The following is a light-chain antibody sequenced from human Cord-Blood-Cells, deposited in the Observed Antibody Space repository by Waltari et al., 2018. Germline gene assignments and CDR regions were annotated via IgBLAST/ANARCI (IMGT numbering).Light chain of an antibody. Sequence: QSALPQPASVSGSPGQSISLSRTGTRRHVGGYNYVFWSQQPPGKTPKRMIYEVSNRPSGVSNRFSGSKSGNTASLTSSGLQAEDEADYYCSSYTSSSTPYVFGTGTKVTVL. J-gene: IGLJ1*01. CDR3: SSYTSSSTPYV. V-gene: IGLV2-14*01. CDR1: RRHVGGYNY. CDR2: EVS.